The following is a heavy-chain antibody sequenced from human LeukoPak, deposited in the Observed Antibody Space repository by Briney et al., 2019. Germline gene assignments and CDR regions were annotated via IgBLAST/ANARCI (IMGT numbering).Heavy chain of an antibody. CDR2: IYHSGST. V-gene: IGHV4-38-2*02. J-gene: IGHJ4*02. Sequence: PSETLSLTCTVSGYSISSGYYWGWIRQPPGKGLEWIGSIYHSGSTYYNPSLKSRVTISVDTSKNQFSLKLSSVTAADTAVYYCARLIAAGPDYWGQGTLVTVSS. CDR3: ARLIAAGPDY. CDR1: GYSISSGYY. D-gene: IGHD6-13*01.